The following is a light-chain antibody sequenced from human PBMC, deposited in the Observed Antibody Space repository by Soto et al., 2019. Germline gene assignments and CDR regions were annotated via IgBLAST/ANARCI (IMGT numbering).Light chain of an antibody. CDR3: QQYYNWPRT. V-gene: IGKV3D-15*01. J-gene: IGKJ5*01. CDR2: GAS. Sequence: EIVMTQSPATLSVSPGERATLSCRASQSVSSNLAWYQQKPGQPPRLLIHGASSRATGVPDRFSGSGSGTEFTLTINSLQAEDSAVYYCQQYYNWPRTFGQGTRLEIK. CDR1: QSVSSN.